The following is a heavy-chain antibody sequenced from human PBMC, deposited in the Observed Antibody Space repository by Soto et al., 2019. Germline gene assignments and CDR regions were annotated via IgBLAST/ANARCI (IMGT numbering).Heavy chain of an antibody. CDR1: GFTFSNYA. Sequence: PGWSLRLSCAASGFTFSNYAMTWVRQAPGKGLEWVSGVSGSGGSTNYADAVKGRFTISRDNSKNTLYLQMNSLRAEDTAVYYCAKERGDTTMTYSFDVWGQGALVTGSS. CDR3: AKERGDTTMTYSFDV. V-gene: IGHV3-23*01. D-gene: IGHD5-18*01. CDR2: VSGSGGST. J-gene: IGHJ4*02.